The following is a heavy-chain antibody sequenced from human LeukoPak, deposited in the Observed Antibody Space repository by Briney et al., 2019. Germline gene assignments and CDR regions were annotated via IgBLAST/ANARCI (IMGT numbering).Heavy chain of an antibody. CDR1: GFTFSSYA. J-gene: IGHJ4*02. V-gene: IGHV3-23*01. D-gene: IGHD6-19*01. CDR3: ASSFRIAVAATGDY. Sequence: GGSLRLSCAASGFTFSSYAMSWVRQAPGKGLEWVSAISGSGGSTYYADSVKGRFTISRDNAKNSLYLQMNSLRAEDTAVYYCASSFRIAVAATGDYWGQGTLVTVSS. CDR2: ISGSGGST.